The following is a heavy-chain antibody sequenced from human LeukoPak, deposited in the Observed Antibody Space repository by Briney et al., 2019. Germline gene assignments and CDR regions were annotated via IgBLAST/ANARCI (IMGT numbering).Heavy chain of an antibody. Sequence: GSLRLSCAASGFTVSSNYMSWVRQAPGKGLEWVSVIYSGGSTYYADSVKGRFTISRDNSKNTLYLQMNSLRAEDTAVYYCASPTPRRDYYDSSGYYYQYYYYGMDVWGQGTTVTVSS. D-gene: IGHD3-22*01. J-gene: IGHJ6*02. CDR1: GFTVSSNY. CDR3: ASPTPRRDYYDSSGYYYQYYYYGMDV. V-gene: IGHV3-53*01. CDR2: IYSGGST.